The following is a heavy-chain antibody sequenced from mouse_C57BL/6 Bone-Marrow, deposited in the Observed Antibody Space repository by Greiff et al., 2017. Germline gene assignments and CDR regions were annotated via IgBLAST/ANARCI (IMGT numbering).Heavy chain of an antibody. J-gene: IGHJ4*01. CDR2: IHPNSGGT. CDR1: GYTFTSYW. D-gene: IGHD3-1*01. CDR3: ASAILGAMDY. V-gene: IGHV1-64*01. Sequence: QVQLQQPGAELVKPGASVTLSCKASGYTFTSYWMHWVKQRPGQGLEWIGMIHPNSGGTNYNEKFKSKATLTVDKSSSTAYMQLSSLTSEDTAVYYCASAILGAMDYWGQGTSVTVSS.